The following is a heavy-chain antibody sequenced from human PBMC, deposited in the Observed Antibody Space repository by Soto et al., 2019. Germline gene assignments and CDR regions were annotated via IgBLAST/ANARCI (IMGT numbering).Heavy chain of an antibody. CDR2: TYYSGST. Sequence: QVQLQESGPGLVKPSQTLSLTCTVSGGSISSGDYYWSWIRQPPGKGLEWIGYTYYSGSTYYNPSLKSRVTISVDTSNNQFSLKLSSVTAADTAVYYCARDRTGYFGSGSPLDLGMDVWGQGTTVTVSS. J-gene: IGHJ6*02. V-gene: IGHV4-30-4*01. CDR3: ARDRTGYFGSGSPLDLGMDV. D-gene: IGHD3-10*01. CDR1: GGSISSGDYY.